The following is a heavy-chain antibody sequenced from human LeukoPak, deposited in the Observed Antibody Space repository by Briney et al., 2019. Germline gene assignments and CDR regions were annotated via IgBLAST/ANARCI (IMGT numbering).Heavy chain of an antibody. V-gene: IGHV1-24*01. CDR3: ATVRGFYDSSGYTTLNWFDP. CDR2: FDPEDGET. CDR1: GYTLTELS. Sequence: ASVKVSCKVSGYTLTELSMHWVRQAPGKGLEWMGGFDPEDGETIYAQKFQGRVTMTEDTSTDTAYMELSSLRSEDTAVYYCATVRGFYDSSGYTTLNWFDPWGQGTLVTVSS. J-gene: IGHJ5*02. D-gene: IGHD3-22*01.